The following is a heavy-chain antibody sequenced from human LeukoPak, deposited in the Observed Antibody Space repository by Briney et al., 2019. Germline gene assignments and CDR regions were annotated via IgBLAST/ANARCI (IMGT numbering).Heavy chain of an antibody. Sequence: GGPLNLSCAASGFTFSSYGMQWFRQAPGKGLEWVAFIHYDGSNKYYANSVKGRFTISRDNSKNTLYLHMNSLRAEDTAVYYCAKDPIRGVRPYYFSSWGQGTLVTVSS. CDR2: IHYDGSNK. CDR1: GFTFSSYG. D-gene: IGHD3-10*01. V-gene: IGHV3-30*02. J-gene: IGHJ4*02. CDR3: AKDPIRGVRPYYFSS.